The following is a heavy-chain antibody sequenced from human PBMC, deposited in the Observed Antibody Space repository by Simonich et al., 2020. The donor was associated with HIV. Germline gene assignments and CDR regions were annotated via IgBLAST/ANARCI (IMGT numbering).Heavy chain of an antibody. J-gene: IGHJ6*03. Sequence: QVQLQQWGAGLVKPSETLYLTCAVYGGSFSGYYRTWIRQPPGKGLEWIGSINYSVRTYYNPSLKCRVTISVDTSKNHLSLNLSSVTAADTAVYYCARQGSSGPYYYYMDLWGTGTKVTVSS. V-gene: IGHV4-34*02. CDR1: GGSFSGYY. CDR2: INYSVRT. CDR3: ARQGSSGPYYYYMDL. D-gene: IGHD3-22*01.